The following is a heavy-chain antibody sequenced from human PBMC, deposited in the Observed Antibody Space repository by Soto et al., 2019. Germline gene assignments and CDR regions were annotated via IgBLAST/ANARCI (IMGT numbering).Heavy chain of an antibody. J-gene: IGHJ4*02. CDR3: ASGGSVLRRFHH. CDR1: GLSLSDYG. CDR2: INNRGDTT. V-gene: IGHV3-48*02. Sequence: GGSLRLSCAASGLSLSDYGMNWVRQAPGRGLEWISYINNRGDTTNYADSVKGRFTISRDKAKNSLYLQMNSLRDEDTAVYHCASGGSVLRRFHHWGQGARVTVSS. D-gene: IGHD2-15*01.